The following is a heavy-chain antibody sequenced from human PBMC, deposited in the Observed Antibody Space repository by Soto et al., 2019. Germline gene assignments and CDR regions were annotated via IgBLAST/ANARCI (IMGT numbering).Heavy chain of an antibody. J-gene: IGHJ6*02. CDR3: ARDRRDVYNSLLGYGMDV. CDR1: GFTVSSNY. Sequence: PGGSLRLSCAASGFTVSSNYMSWVRQAPGKGLEWVSVIYSGGSTYYADSVKGRFTISRDNAKNTLYLQMNSLRAEDTAVYYFARDRRDVYNSLLGYGMDVWGQGTTVTVSS. D-gene: IGHD2-8*02. V-gene: IGHV3-53*01. CDR2: IYSGGST.